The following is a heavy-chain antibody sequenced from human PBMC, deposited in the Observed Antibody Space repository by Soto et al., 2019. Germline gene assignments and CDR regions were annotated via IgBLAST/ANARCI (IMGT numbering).Heavy chain of an antibody. CDR2: IWYDGSNK. V-gene: IGHV3-33*01. J-gene: IGHJ4*02. CDR3: ARDSGSTSGSLDY. D-gene: IGHD3-10*01. Sequence: PGGSLRLSCAASGFTFSSYGMHWVRQAPGKGLEWVAVIWYDGSNKYYADSVKGRFTISRDNSKNTLYLQMNSLRAEDTAVYYCARDSGSTSGSLDYWGQGTLVTVSS. CDR1: GFTFSSYG.